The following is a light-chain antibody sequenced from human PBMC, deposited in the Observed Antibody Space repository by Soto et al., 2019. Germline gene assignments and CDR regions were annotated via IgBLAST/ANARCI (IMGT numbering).Light chain of an antibody. V-gene: IGKV3-20*01. CDR2: GAS. Sequence: ESVLTQSPGALSLSPGERATLSCRASQSVRNSYLAWYQQKPGQAPRLLIYGASTRATGIPDRFSGSGSGTDFTLTISRLEPEDFAVYYCQHYGSSLPLPFGGGTKV. CDR1: QSVRNSY. CDR3: QHYGSSLPLP. J-gene: IGKJ4*01.